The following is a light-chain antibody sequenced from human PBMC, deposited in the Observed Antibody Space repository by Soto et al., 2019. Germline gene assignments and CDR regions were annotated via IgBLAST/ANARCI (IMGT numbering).Light chain of an antibody. CDR1: QGINHY. CDR2: ATS. V-gene: IGKV1-27*01. CDR3: LQYSSHSWT. J-gene: IGKJ1*01. Sequence: DIQMTQSPSSLSASVGDRVTITCRASQGINHYLAWFQQKPGKVPKLLIYATSTLQSGVPSRFSGSGFGTDFTLTISRLQPDDVATYYCLQYSSHSWTFGQGTKVDIK.